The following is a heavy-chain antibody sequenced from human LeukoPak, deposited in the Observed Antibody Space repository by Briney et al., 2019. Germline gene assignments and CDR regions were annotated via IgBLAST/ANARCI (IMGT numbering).Heavy chain of an antibody. V-gene: IGHV4-61*02. CDR1: GGSISSGSYY. D-gene: IGHD3-22*01. CDR3: ARHDSSGYLVY. J-gene: IGHJ4*02. CDR2: IYTSGST. Sequence: SQTLSLTCTVSGGSISSGSYYWSWIRQPAGKGLEWIGRIYTSGSTNYNPSLKSRVTISVDTSKNQFSLKLSSVTAADTAVYYCARHDSSGYLVYWGQGTLVTVSS.